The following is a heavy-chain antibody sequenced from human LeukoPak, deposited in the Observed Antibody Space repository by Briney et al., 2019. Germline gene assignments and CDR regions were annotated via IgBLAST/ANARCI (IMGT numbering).Heavy chain of an antibody. D-gene: IGHD4-11*01. J-gene: IGHJ5*02. Sequence: PGGSLRLSCAASGFTFSSYWMSWVREAPGKGREWVANIKQDGSEKYYVDSVKGRFTISRDNAKNSLYLQMNSLRAEDTAVYYCARDPVSVHLLGGWFDPWGQGTLVTVSS. CDR3: ARDPVSVHLLGGWFDP. CDR2: IKQDGSEK. V-gene: IGHV3-7*01. CDR1: GFTFSSYW.